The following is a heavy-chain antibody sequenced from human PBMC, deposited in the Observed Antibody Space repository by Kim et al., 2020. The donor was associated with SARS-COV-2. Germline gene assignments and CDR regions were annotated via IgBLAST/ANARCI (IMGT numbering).Heavy chain of an antibody. V-gene: IGHV1-24*01. D-gene: IGHD2-2*01. Sequence: ASVKVSCKVSGYTLTELSMHWVRQAPGKGLEWMGGFDPEDGETIYAQKFQGRVTMTEDTSTDTAYMELSSLRSEDTAVYYCATARLGYCSSTSCKYYYYYYGMDVWGQGTTVTVSS. J-gene: IGHJ6*02. CDR3: ATARLGYCSSTSCKYYYYYYGMDV. CDR1: GYTLTELS. CDR2: FDPEDGET.